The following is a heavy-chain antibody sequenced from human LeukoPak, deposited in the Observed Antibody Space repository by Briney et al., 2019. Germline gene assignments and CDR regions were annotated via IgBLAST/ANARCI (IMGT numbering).Heavy chain of an antibody. V-gene: IGHV4-4*02. CDR1: GGSITSNNY. CDR2: VNLQGST. Sequence: PSGTLSLTCGVSGGSITSNNYWTGVRQPPGKGLEWIGEVNLQGSTNYNPSLMGRVAISVDMSEHHTSLQLTSVTAADTAVYYCARECGPYRPLDYSGQGTLVTVSS. CDR3: ARECGPYRPLDY. J-gene: IGHJ4*02.